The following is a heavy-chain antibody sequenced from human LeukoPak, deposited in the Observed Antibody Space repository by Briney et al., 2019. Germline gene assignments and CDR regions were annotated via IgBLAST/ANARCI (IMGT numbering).Heavy chain of an antibody. Sequence: SSETLSLTCTVSGGSISSSSYYWGWIRQPPGKGLEWIGSIYYSGSTYYNPSLKSRVTISVDTSKNQFSLKLSSVTAADTAVYYCARDEVMITFGGVIPHHYFDYWGQGTLVTVSS. CDR3: ARDEVMITFGGVIPHHYFDY. V-gene: IGHV4-39*07. D-gene: IGHD3-16*02. CDR1: GGSISSSSYY. J-gene: IGHJ4*02. CDR2: IYYSGST.